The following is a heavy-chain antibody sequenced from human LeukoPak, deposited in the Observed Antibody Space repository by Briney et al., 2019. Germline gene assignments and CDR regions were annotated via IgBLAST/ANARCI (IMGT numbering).Heavy chain of an antibody. J-gene: IGHJ5*02. CDR2: ISGNGRSI. CDR3: AKDEGSGWSGRLDP. CDR1: EFTFTNYA. V-gene: IGHV3-23*01. D-gene: IGHD6-19*01. Sequence: GGSLRLSCAASEFTFTNYAMSWVRQAPGKGLEWVSAISGNGRSIFYADSVKGRFTISRDNSKNTLYLHMDSLRAEDTAVYFCAKDEGSGWSGRLDPWGQGTLVTVSS.